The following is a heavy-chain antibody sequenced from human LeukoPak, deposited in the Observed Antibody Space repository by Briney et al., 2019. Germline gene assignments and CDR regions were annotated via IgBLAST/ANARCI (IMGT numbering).Heavy chain of an antibody. J-gene: IGHJ3*02. CDR2: MKPNSGNT. V-gene: IGHV1-8*01. D-gene: IGHD1-14*01. CDR1: GYIFTSYD. Sequence: GASVKVSCKASGYIFTSYDINWVRQATGQGPEWMGWMKPNSGNTDYAQKFQGRVTMTRDTSISTAYMELSSLRSEDTAVCYCARQTGTNALDIWGQGTMVTVSS. CDR3: ARQTGTNALDI.